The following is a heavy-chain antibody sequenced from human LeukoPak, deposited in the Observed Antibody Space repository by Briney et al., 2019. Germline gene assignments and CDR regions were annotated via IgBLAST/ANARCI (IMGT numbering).Heavy chain of an antibody. J-gene: IGHJ3*02. CDR2: IYYSGST. D-gene: IGHD5-18*01. Sequence: SETLSLTCTVSGGSISSSSYYWSWIRQPPGKGLEWIGYIYYSGSTNYNPSLKSRVTISVDTSKNQFSLKLSSVTAADTAVYYCAREMATAMVSDAFDIWGQGTMVTVSS. V-gene: IGHV4-61*01. CDR1: GGSISSSSYY. CDR3: AREMATAMVSDAFDI.